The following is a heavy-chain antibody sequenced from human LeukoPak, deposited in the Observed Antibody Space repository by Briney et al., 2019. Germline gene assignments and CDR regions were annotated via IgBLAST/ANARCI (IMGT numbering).Heavy chain of an antibody. V-gene: IGHV1-2*02. J-gene: IGHJ5*02. CDR1: GYTFTGYY. D-gene: IGHD3-10*01. CDR3: ARDFYGSGSYSIS. CDR2: INPNSGGT. Sequence: ASVKVSCKASGYTFTGYYMHWVRQAPGQGLEWMGWINPNSGGTNYAQKFQGRVTMTRDTSISTAYMELSRVRSDDTAVYYCARDFYGSGSYSISWGQGTLVTVSS.